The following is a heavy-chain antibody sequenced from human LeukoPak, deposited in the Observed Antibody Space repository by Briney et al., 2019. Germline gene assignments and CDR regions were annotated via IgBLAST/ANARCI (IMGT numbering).Heavy chain of an antibody. V-gene: IGHV4-34*01. CDR2: INHSGST. Sequence: SETLSLTCAVYGGSFSGYYWSWIRQPPGKGLEWIGEINHSGSTNYNPSLKSRVTISVDTSKNQFSLKLSSVTAADTAVYYCARGSGRFDPWGQGTLVTVPS. CDR1: GGSFSGYY. J-gene: IGHJ5*02. CDR3: ARGSGRFDP. D-gene: IGHD3-10*01.